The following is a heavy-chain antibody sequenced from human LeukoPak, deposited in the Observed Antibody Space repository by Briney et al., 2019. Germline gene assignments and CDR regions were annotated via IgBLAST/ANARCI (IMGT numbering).Heavy chain of an antibody. CDR1: GGTFSSYA. CDR3: ARGAGYSSSWYDDY. D-gene: IGHD6-13*01. CDR2: IIPIFGTA. J-gene: IGHJ4*02. Sequence: SSVKVSCKXSGGTFSSYAISWVRQAPGQGLEWMGRIIPIFGTANYAQKFQGRVTITTDESTSTAYMELSSLRSEDTAVYYCARGAGYSSSWYDDYWGQGTLVTVSS. V-gene: IGHV1-69*05.